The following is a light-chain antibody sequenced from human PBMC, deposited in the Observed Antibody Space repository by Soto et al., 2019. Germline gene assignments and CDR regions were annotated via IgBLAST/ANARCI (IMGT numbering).Light chain of an antibody. Sequence: EIVLTQSPATLSLSPGERATLSCRSSQSVSSYSAWYQQKPGQAPRLLIYDAYTRATGVGARFTGSGSATDFSLTITSLEPEDFAVYYCQQRGKWPSTFGPGTKVEMK. CDR1: QSVSSY. J-gene: IGKJ2*02. V-gene: IGKV3-11*01. CDR3: QQRGKWPST. CDR2: DAY.